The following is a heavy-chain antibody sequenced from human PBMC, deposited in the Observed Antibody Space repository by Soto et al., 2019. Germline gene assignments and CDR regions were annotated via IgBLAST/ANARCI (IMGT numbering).Heavy chain of an antibody. V-gene: IGHV4-4*02. CDR1: GGSISSSNW. CDR3: ARVSVSYYYGMDV. D-gene: IGHD1-26*01. CDR2: IYHSGST. Sequence: QVQLQESGPGLVKPSGTLSLTCAVSGGSISSSNWWSWVRQPPGKGLEWIGEIYHSGSTNYNPSHKRRVTISVDKSKHQFSLKLSSVTAADTAVYYCARVSVSYYYGMDVWGQGTMVSVSS. J-gene: IGHJ6*02.